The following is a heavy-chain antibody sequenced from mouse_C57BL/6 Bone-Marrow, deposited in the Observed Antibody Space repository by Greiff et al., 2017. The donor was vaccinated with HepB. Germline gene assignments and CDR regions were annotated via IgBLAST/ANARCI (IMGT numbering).Heavy chain of an antibody. CDR3: AKGSSGYAMDY. CDR1: GYTFTSYW. Sequence: QVQLQQSGAELVRPGSSVKLSCKASGYTFTSYWMHWVKQRPIQGLEWIGNIDPSDSETHYNQKFKDKATLTVDKSSSTAYMQLSSLTSEDSAVYYCAKGSSGYAMDYWGQGTSVTVSS. V-gene: IGHV1-52*01. J-gene: IGHJ4*01. CDR2: IDPSDSET. D-gene: IGHD3-2*02.